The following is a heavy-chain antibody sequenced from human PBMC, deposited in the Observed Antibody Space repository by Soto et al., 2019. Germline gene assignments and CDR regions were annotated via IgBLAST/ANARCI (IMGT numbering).Heavy chain of an antibody. J-gene: IGHJ3*02. CDR1: GGSISSGGYY. D-gene: IGHD2-15*01. Sequence: SETLSLTCTVSGGSISSGGYYWSWIRQHPGKGLEWIGYIYYSGSTYYNPSLKSRVTISVDTSKNQFSLKLSSVTAADTAVYYCARVVGVVVAATNHDAFDIWGQGTMVTVSS. CDR2: IYYSGST. V-gene: IGHV4-31*03. CDR3: ARVVGVVVAATNHDAFDI.